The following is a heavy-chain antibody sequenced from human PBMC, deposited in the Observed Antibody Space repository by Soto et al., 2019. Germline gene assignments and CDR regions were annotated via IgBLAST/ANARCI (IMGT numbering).Heavy chain of an antibody. Sequence: GVVRLSCAAAGFTFSSYSMNWVRQAPGKGLEWVSSISSSSSYIYYADSVKGRFTISRDNAKNSLYLQMNSLRAEDTAVYYCAREGITMVRGVHYYYYGMDVWGQGTTVTVSS. D-gene: IGHD3-10*01. J-gene: IGHJ6*02. CDR3: AREGITMVRGVHYYYYGMDV. CDR1: GFTFSSYS. V-gene: IGHV3-21*01. CDR2: ISSSSSYI.